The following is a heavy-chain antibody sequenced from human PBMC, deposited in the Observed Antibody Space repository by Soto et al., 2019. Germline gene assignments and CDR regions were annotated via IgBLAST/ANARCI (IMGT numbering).Heavy chain of an antibody. CDR2: INPSGGST. D-gene: IGHD6-6*01. J-gene: IGHJ6*02. Sequence: QVQLVQSGAEVKKPGASVKVSCKASGYSLTSYYMHWVRQAPGQGLEWMGIINPSGGSTSYAQKFXGXVXXTRDTSTSPVYTELSSLRSEDTAVYYCASDYRSSSRYGMDVWGQGTTVNVSS. CDR1: GYSLTSYY. CDR3: ASDYRSSSRYGMDV. V-gene: IGHV1-46*01.